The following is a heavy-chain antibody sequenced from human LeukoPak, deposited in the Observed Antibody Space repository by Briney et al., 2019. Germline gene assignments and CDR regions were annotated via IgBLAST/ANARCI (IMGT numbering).Heavy chain of an antibody. D-gene: IGHD5/OR15-5a*01. J-gene: IGHJ3*02. CDR2: IYYSGST. V-gene: IGHV4-39*01. Sequence: PSETLSLTCTVSGGSISSSSYYWGWIRQPPGKGLEWIGSIYYSGSTYYNPSLKSRVTISVDTSKNQFSLRLSSVTAADTAVYYCARLPLSIGERKEDAFDIWGQGTMVTVSS. CDR3: ARLPLSIGERKEDAFDI. CDR1: GGSISSSSYY.